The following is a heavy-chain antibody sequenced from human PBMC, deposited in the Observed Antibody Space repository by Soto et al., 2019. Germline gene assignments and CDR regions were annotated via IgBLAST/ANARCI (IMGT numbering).Heavy chain of an antibody. V-gene: IGHV3-23*01. D-gene: IGHD2-21*02. CDR3: VQGGSYCGGDCLGNWFDS. J-gene: IGHJ5*01. CDR1: GFTFSDYA. CDR2: VSASAGTT. Sequence: GGSLRLSCAASGFTFSDYAMNWVRQGPGKGLQWVSVVSASAGTTYYADSVKGRFTISRDNSKNTMYMQMNSLRAEDTAVYYCVQGGSYCGGDCLGNWFDSWGQGTLVTVSS.